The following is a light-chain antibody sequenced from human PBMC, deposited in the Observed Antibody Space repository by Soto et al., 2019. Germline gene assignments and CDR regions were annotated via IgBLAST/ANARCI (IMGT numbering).Light chain of an antibody. V-gene: IGKV1-39*01. J-gene: IGKJ3*01. CDR2: AAS. Sequence: DIQMTQSPSSLSASVGDRVTITCRASQTISTYLNWYQQKPGKAPKLLIHAASSVQSGVPSRFSGSGSGTEFTLNISSLQPEDFATYYCQQSYRAPLTFGPGTKVDIK. CDR1: QTISTY. CDR3: QQSYRAPLT.